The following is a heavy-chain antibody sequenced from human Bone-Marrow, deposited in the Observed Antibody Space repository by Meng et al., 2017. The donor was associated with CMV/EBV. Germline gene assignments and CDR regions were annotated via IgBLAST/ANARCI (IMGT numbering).Heavy chain of an antibody. CDR2: INPNSGGT. J-gene: IGHJ4*02. Sequence: ASVKVSCKASGYTFTDYYMHWVRQAPGQGLEWMGWINPNSGGTNYAQKFQGRVTMTRDTSISTAYMELSRLRSDDTAVYYCARAAGYCSSTSCLNFDYWGQGTRVTGSS. D-gene: IGHD2-2*03. CDR3: ARAAGYCSSTSCLNFDY. V-gene: IGHV1-2*02. CDR1: GYTFTDYY.